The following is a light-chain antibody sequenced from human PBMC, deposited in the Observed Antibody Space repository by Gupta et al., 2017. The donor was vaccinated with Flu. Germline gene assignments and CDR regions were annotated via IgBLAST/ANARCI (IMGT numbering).Light chain of an antibody. Sequence: QAVLTQPPSASGTPGQRATISCSGSSSNIGSNTVNWYQQLPGTAPKRLIYSNNQRPSGVPDRFSGSKSGTSASLAISGLQSEDEADYDCAAWDDSLNGYVFGTGTKVTVL. CDR3: AAWDDSLNGYV. V-gene: IGLV1-44*01. CDR1: SSNIGSNT. CDR2: SNN. J-gene: IGLJ1*01.